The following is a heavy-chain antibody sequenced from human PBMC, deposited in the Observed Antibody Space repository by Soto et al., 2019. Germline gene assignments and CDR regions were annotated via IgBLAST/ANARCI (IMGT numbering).Heavy chain of an antibody. J-gene: IGHJ4*02. V-gene: IGHV3-64D*06. D-gene: IGHD1-26*01. Sequence: EVQLVESGGGLVQPGGSLRLSCSASGFTFSTYTMHWVRQAPGTGLEYVSSIISNGGKTYYADSVKGRFSISRDNSKNTVYLQMSRLRAEDTAVYYCVKVRLGTYYDFDSWGQGTLVTVSS. CDR1: GFTFSTYT. CDR3: VKVRLGTYYDFDS. CDR2: IISNGGKT.